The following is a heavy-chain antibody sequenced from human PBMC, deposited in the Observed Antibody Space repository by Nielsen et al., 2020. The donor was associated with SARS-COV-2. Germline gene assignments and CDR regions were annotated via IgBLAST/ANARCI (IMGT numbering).Heavy chain of an antibody. J-gene: IGHJ6*02. Sequence: SVKVSCKASGGTFSSYAISWVRQAPGQGLEWMGRIIPILGIANYAQKFQGRVTITADKSTSTAYMERSSLRSEDTAVYYCAREEVKWLRQNGGMDVWGQGTTVTVSS. CDR3: AREEVKWLRQNGGMDV. D-gene: IGHD5-12*01. CDR2: IIPILGIA. CDR1: GGTFSSYA. V-gene: IGHV1-69*04.